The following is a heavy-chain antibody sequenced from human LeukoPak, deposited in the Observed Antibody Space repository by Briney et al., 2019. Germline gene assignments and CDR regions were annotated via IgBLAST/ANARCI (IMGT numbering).Heavy chain of an antibody. J-gene: IGHJ4*01. Sequence: ASVKVSCKTSGYTFSNYGISWVRQAPGQGLEWMGWITAYNGNRLYAQRFQGRITLTTDTSTSTSYMELRSLEYDDTAIYYCARDNDKVVDHWGQATLVTVSS. V-gene: IGHV1-18*01. CDR2: ITAYNGNR. CDR3: ARDNDKVVDH. CDR1: GYTFSNYG. D-gene: IGHD1-1*01.